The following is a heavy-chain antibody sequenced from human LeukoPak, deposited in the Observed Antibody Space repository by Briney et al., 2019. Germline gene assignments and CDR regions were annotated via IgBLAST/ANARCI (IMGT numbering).Heavy chain of an antibody. CDR1: GGSFSGYY. V-gene: IGHV4-34*01. J-gene: IGHJ4*02. CDR2: INHSGST. D-gene: IGHD3-22*01. CDR3: ARNDYYDSSNRGG. Sequence: SETLSLTCAVYGGSFSGYYWSWIRQPPGKGLEWIGEINHSGSTNYNPSLKSRVTISVDTSKNQFSLKLSSVTAADTAVYYCARNDYYDSSNRGGWGQGTLVTVSS.